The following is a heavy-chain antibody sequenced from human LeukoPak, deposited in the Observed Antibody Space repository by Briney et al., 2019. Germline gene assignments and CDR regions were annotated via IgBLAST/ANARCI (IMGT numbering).Heavy chain of an antibody. Sequence: GGSLRLSCAASGFTFSGYWMTWVRQAPGKGLEWVANIKQDGSEKYYVDSVKGRFTISRDNAKNSLYLQMNSLRAEDTAVYYCARDRLRFLERLSRPSWGQGTLVTVSS. CDR1: GFTFSGYW. V-gene: IGHV3-7*01. D-gene: IGHD3-3*01. CDR3: ARDRLRFLERLSRPS. CDR2: IKQDGSEK. J-gene: IGHJ5*02.